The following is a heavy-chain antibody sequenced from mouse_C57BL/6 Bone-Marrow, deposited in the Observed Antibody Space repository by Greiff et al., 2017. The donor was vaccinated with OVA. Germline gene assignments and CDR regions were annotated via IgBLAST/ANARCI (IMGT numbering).Heavy chain of an antibody. CDR3: ARNYDYEWFAY. V-gene: IGHV1-22*01. Sequence: VQLKQSGPELVKPGASVKMSCKASGYTFTDYNMHWVKQSHGKSLEWIGYINPNNGGTSYNQKFKGKATLTVNKSSSTAYMELRSLTSEDSAVYYCARNYDYEWFAYGGQGTLVTVSA. CDR2: INPNNGGT. J-gene: IGHJ3*01. CDR1: GYTFTDYN. D-gene: IGHD2-4*01.